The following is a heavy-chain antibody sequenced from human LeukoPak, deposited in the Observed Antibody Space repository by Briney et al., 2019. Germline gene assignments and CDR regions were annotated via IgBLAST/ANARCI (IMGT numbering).Heavy chain of an antibody. CDR3: ARDLSSSWYSLAY. Sequence: GSLRLSCRDSGSTFDDYGVTWVRQAPGKGLEWVSGINWDGGAYNYGASVKGRFIISRDNAKNSLYLEMNSLRVEDTAVYFCARDLSSSWYSLAYWGQGILVTVSS. CDR1: GSTFDDYG. CDR2: INWDGGAY. V-gene: IGHV3-20*04. J-gene: IGHJ4*02. D-gene: IGHD2-15*01.